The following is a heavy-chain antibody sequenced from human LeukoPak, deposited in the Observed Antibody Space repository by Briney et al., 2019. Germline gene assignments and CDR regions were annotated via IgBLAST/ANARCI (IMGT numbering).Heavy chain of an antibody. CDR2: LSDNGGSP. V-gene: IGHV3-23*01. D-gene: IGHD2-21*01. J-gene: IGHJ5*01. Sequence: GGSLRLSCAASGFTFSNYAMSWVRQAPGKGLEWASSLSDNGGSPYYADSVKGRFTISRDNSKNTLYLHMNSLRVEDTAVYYCAKDPETYSSRWFDSWGQGTLVTVSS. CDR3: AKDPETYSSRWFDS. CDR1: GFTFSNYA.